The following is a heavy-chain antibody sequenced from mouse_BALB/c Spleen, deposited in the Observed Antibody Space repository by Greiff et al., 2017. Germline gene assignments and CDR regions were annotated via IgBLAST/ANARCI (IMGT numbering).Heavy chain of an antibody. CDR3: ATYDLYAMDY. V-gene: IGHV3-2*02. D-gene: IGHD1-1*01. Sequence: VQLQQSGPGLVKPSQSLSLTCTVTGYSITSDYAWNWIRQFPGNKLEWMGYISYSGSTSYNPSLKSRISITRDTSKNQFFLQLNSVTTEDTATYYCATYDLYAMDYWGQGTSVTVSS. J-gene: IGHJ4*01. CDR1: GYSITSDYA. CDR2: ISYSGST.